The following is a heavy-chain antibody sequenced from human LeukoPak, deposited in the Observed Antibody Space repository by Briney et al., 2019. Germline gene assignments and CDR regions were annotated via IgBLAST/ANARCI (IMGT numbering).Heavy chain of an antibody. CDR3: AKDMGGIEGLVPAATFYYYYGMDV. D-gene: IGHD2-2*01. CDR1: GFTFDDYA. Sequence: GGSLRLSCAASGFTFDDYAMHWVRQAPGKGLEWVSGISWNSGSIGYADSVKGRFTISRDNAKNSLYLQMNSLRAEDTALYYCAKDMGGIEGLVPAATFYYYYGMDVWGQGTTVTVSS. J-gene: IGHJ6*02. CDR2: ISWNSGSI. V-gene: IGHV3-9*01.